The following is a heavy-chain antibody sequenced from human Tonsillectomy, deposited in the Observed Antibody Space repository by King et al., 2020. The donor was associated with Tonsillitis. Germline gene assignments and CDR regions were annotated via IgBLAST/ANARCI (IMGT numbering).Heavy chain of an antibody. CDR1: GYTFTGSY. J-gene: IGHJ5*02. CDR3: ARDAGWFGP. CDR2: INPNSGDT. D-gene: IGHD3-10*01. Sequence: AQLVQSGAEVKKPGASVMVSCKASGYTFTGSYIHWVRQAPGQGLEWMGWINPNSGDTNCAQKFQGRVTMTRDTSISTAYMELTRLRSDDTAIYYCARDAGWFGPGGRGTLVTVPS. V-gene: IGHV1-2*02.